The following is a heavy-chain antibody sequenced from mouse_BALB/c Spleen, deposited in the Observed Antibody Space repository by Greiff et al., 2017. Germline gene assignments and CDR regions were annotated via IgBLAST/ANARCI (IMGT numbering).Heavy chain of an antibody. CDR2: ISSGSSTI. V-gene: IGHV5-17*02. J-gene: IGHJ2*01. CDR3: ARSRENFDY. Sequence: VQLKESGGGLVQPGGSRKLSCAASGFTFSSFGMHWVRQAPEKGLEWVAYISSGSSTIYYADTVKGRFTISRDNPKNTLFLQMTSLRSEDTAMYYCARSRENFDYWGQGTTLTVSS. CDR1: GFTFSSFG.